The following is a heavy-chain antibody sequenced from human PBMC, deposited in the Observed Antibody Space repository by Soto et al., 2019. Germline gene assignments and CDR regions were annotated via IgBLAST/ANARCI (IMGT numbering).Heavy chain of an antibody. Sequence: QITLKESGPTLVKPTQTLTLTCTFSGFSLSTSGVGVGWIRQPPGKALEWLALIYWDDDKRYSPSLKSRLTITKDTSKNKVVLTMTNMDPVDTATYYCAHSIVLVPAAMSIRGWYFDLWGRGTLVTVSS. CDR3: AHSIVLVPAAMSIRGWYFDL. CDR1: GFSLSTSGVG. D-gene: IGHD2-2*01. CDR2: IYWDDDK. J-gene: IGHJ2*01. V-gene: IGHV2-5*02.